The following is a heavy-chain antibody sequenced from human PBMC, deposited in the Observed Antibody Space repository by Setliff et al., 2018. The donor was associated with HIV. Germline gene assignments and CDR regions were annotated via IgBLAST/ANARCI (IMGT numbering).Heavy chain of an antibody. J-gene: IGHJ4*02. CDR3: ARDPTRALRPVG. CDR2: INQAGSEE. V-gene: IGHV3-7*01. D-gene: IGHD6-6*01. Sequence: GSLRLSCAASGFTFSSYWMSWVRQAPGKGLEWVANINQAGSEEYYVDSVKGRFTISRDNAKNSLYLQMNSLRAEDTAVYYCARDPTRALRPVGWGQGTLVTVSS. CDR1: GFTFSSYW.